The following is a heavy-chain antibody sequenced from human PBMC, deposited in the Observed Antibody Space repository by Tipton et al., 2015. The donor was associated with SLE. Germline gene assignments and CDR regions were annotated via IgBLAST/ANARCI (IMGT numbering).Heavy chain of an antibody. V-gene: IGHV4-59*08. J-gene: IGHJ3*01. CDR3: AGRTLATVLDV. Sequence: TLSLTCTVSGGSISPFFWAWIRQPPGKGLEWIGYIYYSGTTIFSPSFNSRVTMSVDTSRNQFSLTLSSLTAADTAVYYCAGRTLATVLDVWGHGTLVAVS. CDR2: IYYSGTT. CDR1: GGSISPFF. D-gene: IGHD1-14*01.